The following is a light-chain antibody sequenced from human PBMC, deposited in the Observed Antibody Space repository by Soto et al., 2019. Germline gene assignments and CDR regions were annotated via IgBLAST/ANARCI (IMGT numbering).Light chain of an antibody. CDR3: SSYTSSSTPNWV. CDR1: SSDVGGYNY. CDR2: DVS. J-gene: IGLJ3*02. V-gene: IGLV2-14*01. Sequence: QSVLTQPASVSGCPGQSITISCTGTSSDVGGYNYVSWYQQHPGKAPKLMIYDVSNRPSGVSNRFSGSKSGNTASLTISGLQAEDEADYYCSSYTSSSTPNWVFGGGTKVTVL.